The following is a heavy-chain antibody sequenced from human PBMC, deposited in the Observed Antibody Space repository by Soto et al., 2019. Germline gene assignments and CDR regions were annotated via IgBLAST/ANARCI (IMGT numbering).Heavy chain of an antibody. J-gene: IGHJ4*02. CDR1: GGSFGGYY. CDR2: INHSGST. CDR3: ARDKITGLFDY. D-gene: IGHD2-8*02. Sequence: SETLSLTCAVYGGSFGGYYWTWIRQPPGTGLEWIGEINHSGSTNYNPSLKSRVTISVDTSKNQFSLKLTSVTAADTAVYYCARDKITGLFDYWGQGTLVTSPQ. V-gene: IGHV4-34*01.